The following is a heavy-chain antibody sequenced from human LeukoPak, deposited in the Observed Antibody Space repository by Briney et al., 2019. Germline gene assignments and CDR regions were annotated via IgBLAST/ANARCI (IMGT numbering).Heavy chain of an antibody. CDR2: IWYDGSKK. CDR1: GFTFSLYA. V-gene: IGHV3-33*01. Sequence: GGSLRLSCAASGFTFSLYAMHWVRQAPGKGLEWVALIWYDGSKKYDADSVEGRFTISRDSSKNTLYLQMNSLRADDTAVYYCARDIGRGYSYGPFDYWGQGTLVTVSS. J-gene: IGHJ4*02. D-gene: IGHD5-12*01. CDR3: ARDIGRGYSYGPFDY.